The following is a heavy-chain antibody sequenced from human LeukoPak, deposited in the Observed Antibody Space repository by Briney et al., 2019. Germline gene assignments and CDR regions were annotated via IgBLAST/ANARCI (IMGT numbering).Heavy chain of an antibody. CDR1: GFTFSGYG. Sequence: GGSLRLSCAASGFTFSGYGMHWVRQAPGKGLEWVAVIWYDGSNDDYADSVKGRFTISRDNSKSTLYLRMNSLRAEDTAIYYCARSIPRYDGSAYYPDYWGQGTLVTVSP. V-gene: IGHV3-33*01. D-gene: IGHD3-22*01. CDR3: ARSIPRYDGSAYYPDY. CDR2: IWYDGSND. J-gene: IGHJ4*02.